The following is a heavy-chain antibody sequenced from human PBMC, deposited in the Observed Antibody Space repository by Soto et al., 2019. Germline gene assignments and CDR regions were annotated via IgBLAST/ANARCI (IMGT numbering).Heavy chain of an antibody. CDR3: ARCYFSIGSYYACWHLDL. CDR1: GYTFTNYA. V-gene: IGHV1-18*01. Sequence: QVHLVQSGAEVKEPGASVKVSCQASGYTFTNYAISWVRQAPGQGLEWMGWISRSTGDTDQAQGFQDRATRTLDATTNTAEMELRSWGPDNTAVYSCARCYFSIGSYYACWHLDLWGPGTLVTVSS. CDR2: ISRSTGDT. J-gene: IGHJ2*01. D-gene: IGHD1-26*01.